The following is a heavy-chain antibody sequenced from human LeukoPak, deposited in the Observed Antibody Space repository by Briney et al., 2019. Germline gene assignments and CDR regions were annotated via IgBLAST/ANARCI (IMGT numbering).Heavy chain of an antibody. CDR3: VRDWGYDSSGYWQKYFDT. J-gene: IGHJ4*02. CDR1: GFTFSTFW. V-gene: IGHV3-74*01. D-gene: IGHD3-22*01. CDR2: INHDGSST. Sequence: GGSLRLSCATSGFTFSTFWMHWVRQAPGKGLVWVSRINHDGSSTSYADSVKGRFTISRDNAKNTLYLQMNSLRAEDTAVYYCVRDWGYDSSGYWQKYFDTWGQGTLVTVSS.